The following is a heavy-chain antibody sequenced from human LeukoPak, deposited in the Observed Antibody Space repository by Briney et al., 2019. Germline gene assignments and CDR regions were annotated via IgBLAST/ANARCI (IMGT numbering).Heavy chain of an antibody. D-gene: IGHD4/OR15-4a*01. CDR1: GVSVSSGNYY. V-gene: IGHV4-61*01. Sequence: SETLSLTCTVSGVSVSSGNYYWSWIRQPPGKGLEWIGYVYKSGGTNYNPSFKGRVTISVDTSKNQFSLKLSSVTTADTAVYYCARISLTMRDAFDIWGQGTTVTVST. J-gene: IGHJ3*02. CDR2: VYKSGGT. CDR3: ARISLTMRDAFDI.